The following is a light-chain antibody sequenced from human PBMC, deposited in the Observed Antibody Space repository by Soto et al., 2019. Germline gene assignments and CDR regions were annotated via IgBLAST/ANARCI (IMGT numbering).Light chain of an antibody. CDR1: QSVSSTS. CDR3: QQSDSTPRT. Sequence: EIALTQPPNTLSLSPGDRATLSGRASQSVSSTSFAWYQQKPGQVPRPLIYRTSTRATGIPDRFSGSGSGTDFTLTISRLEPEDFATYYCQQSDSTPRTFGQGSKVDI. CDR2: RTS. J-gene: IGKJ1*01. V-gene: IGKV3-20*01.